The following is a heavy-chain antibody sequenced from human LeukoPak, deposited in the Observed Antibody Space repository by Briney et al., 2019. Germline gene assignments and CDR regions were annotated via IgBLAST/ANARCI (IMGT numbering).Heavy chain of an antibody. CDR2: ISSSSAIL. Sequence: QTGGSLRLSCAASGFTFSTYNMNWVRQAPGKGLGWVSYISSSSAILYYTDSVKGRVTISRDNAKKSLYLQMNSLRAEDTAVYYCARTRDGYDDGDAFDIWGQGTMVTVSS. J-gene: IGHJ3*02. CDR1: GFTFSTYN. D-gene: IGHD5-24*01. V-gene: IGHV3-48*01. CDR3: ARTRDGYDDGDAFDI.